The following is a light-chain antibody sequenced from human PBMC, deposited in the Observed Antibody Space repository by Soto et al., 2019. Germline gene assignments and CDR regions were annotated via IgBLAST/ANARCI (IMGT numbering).Light chain of an antibody. CDR1: QNIDRY. Sequence: DIQMTQSPSSLSASVGDRVTITCRASQNIDRYLAWYQQKSDKAPKSLIYGATSLQSRVPSRFSGSGSGTDFTRTISSLQHEDFATYYCQQYHSYPTFGGGTKVEIQ. J-gene: IGKJ4*01. CDR2: GAT. CDR3: QQYHSYPT. V-gene: IGKV1D-16*01.